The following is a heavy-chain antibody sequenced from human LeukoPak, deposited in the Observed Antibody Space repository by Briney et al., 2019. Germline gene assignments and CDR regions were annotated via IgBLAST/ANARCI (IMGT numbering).Heavy chain of an antibody. Sequence: SETLSHTCTVSGGSISSYYWSWIRQPPGKGLEWIGYIYYSGSTNYNPSLKSRVTISVDTSKNQFSLKLSSVTAADTAVYYCARTYGAFTIFGERKYYFDYWGQGTLVTVSS. CDR3: ARTYGAFTIFGERKYYFDY. CDR2: IYYSGST. D-gene: IGHD3-3*01. CDR1: GGSISSYY. V-gene: IGHV4-59*08. J-gene: IGHJ4*02.